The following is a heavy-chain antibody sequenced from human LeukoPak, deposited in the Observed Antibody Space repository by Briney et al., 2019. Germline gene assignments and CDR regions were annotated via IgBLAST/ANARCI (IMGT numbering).Heavy chain of an antibody. CDR1: GFTFSSYW. D-gene: IGHD3-22*01. CDR2: MNSDGSST. V-gene: IGHV3-74*01. Sequence: GGSLRLSCAASGFTFSSYWMHWVRQTPGKGLVWVSRMNSDGSSTTYADSVEGRFTIFRDNAKNTLYLQMTSLRAEDTAVYYCARGHHYDGSGYPEYFQHWGQGTLVTVSS. CDR3: ARGHHYDGSGYPEYFQH. J-gene: IGHJ1*01.